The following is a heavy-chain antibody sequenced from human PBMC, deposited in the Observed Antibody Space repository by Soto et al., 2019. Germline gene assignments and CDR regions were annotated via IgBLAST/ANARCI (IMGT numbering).Heavy chain of an antibody. D-gene: IGHD5-18*01. V-gene: IGHV1-69*11. CDR2: IVPSVDTT. Sequence: ASVKVSCKASGGTFSRSGFHWVRQAPGQGLEWMGMIVPSVDTTNYAQKFQARVTISADQFTSTVYMELRSLRSEDTAVYYCARCPQPQDTADPYAVDVWGQGTRVTVSS. J-gene: IGHJ6*02. CDR1: GGTFSRSG. CDR3: ARCPQPQDTADPYAVDV.